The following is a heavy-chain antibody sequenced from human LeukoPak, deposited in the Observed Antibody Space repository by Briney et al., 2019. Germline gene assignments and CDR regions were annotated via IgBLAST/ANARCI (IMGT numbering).Heavy chain of an antibody. J-gene: IGHJ4*02. Sequence: GESLQISCKGSGYTFTSYWIGWVRQLPGKGLEWMGIIYPGDSDTRYSPSFQGQVTISADKSISTAYLQWSSLKASDTAMYYCAIGWFGELFDYRGQGNLVTVSS. CDR2: IYPGDSDT. CDR1: GYTFTSYW. D-gene: IGHD3-10*01. V-gene: IGHV5-51*01. CDR3: AIGWFGELFDY.